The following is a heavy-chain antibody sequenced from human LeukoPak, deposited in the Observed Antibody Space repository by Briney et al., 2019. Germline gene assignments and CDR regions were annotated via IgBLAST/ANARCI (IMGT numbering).Heavy chain of an antibody. Sequence: GGSLRLSCAASGFTFSNYVMSWVRQAPGKGLEWVSAISNGGGSTNYADSVKGRFTISRDNSRSTLYLQMNSLRAEDTALYFCARGAYCGGDCYTYFDYWGQGALLTVSS. CDR2: ISNGGGST. J-gene: IGHJ4*02. D-gene: IGHD2-21*02. CDR3: ARGAYCGGDCYTYFDY. CDR1: GFTFSNYV. V-gene: IGHV3-23*01.